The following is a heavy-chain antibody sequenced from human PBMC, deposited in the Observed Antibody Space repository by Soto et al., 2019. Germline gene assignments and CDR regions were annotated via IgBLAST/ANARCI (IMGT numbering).Heavy chain of an antibody. V-gene: IGHV3-23*01. CDR3: AKGYSYGSGGNYFDY. D-gene: IGHD3-10*01. CDR1: GFAFSSYA. Sequence: GGSLRLSCAASGFAFSSYAMSWVRQAPAKGLEWVSAIGGGGGSTYYADSMKGRFTISRDNSKNTLYLQMNSLRAEDTAVYYCAKGYSYGSGGNYFDYWGQGTLVTVSS. CDR2: IGGGGGST. J-gene: IGHJ4*02.